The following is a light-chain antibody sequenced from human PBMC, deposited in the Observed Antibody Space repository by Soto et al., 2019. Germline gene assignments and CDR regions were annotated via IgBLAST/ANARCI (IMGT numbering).Light chain of an antibody. CDR1: SSDVGSYNL. J-gene: IGLJ1*01. Sequence: LTQPASVSGSPGQSITISCTGTSSDVGSYNLVSWYQQHPGKAPKLMIYEVSKRPSGVSNRFSGSKSGNTASLTISGLQAVDEAHYYCCSDAVIRSSGGFGSGSRITVL. CDR2: EVS. CDR3: CSDAVIRSSGG. V-gene: IGLV2-23*02.